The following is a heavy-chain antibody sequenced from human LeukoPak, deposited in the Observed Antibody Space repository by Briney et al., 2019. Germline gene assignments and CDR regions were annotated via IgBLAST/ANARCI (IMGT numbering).Heavy chain of an antibody. V-gene: IGHV3-21*01. D-gene: IGHD4-11*01. CDR1: GFTFSSYS. Sequence: GGSLRLSCAASGFTFSSYSMNWVRQAPGKGLEWVSSISSSSSYIYYADSVKGRFTISRDNAKNSLYLQMNSLRAEDTAVYYCARKYSNYVRGYYYMDVWGKGTTVTVSS. J-gene: IGHJ6*03. CDR3: ARKYSNYVRGYYYMDV. CDR2: ISSSSSYI.